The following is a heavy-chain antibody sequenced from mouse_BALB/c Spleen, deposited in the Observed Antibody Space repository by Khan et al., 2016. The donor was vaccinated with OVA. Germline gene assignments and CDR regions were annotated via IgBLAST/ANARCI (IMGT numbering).Heavy chain of an antibody. Sequence: QVQLQQPGAELARPGASVKLSCKASGYTFTDYYINWVKQRTGQGLEWIGEISPGSGDTYYNERFKGKATLTADKSSSTAYLQLSSLTSEATAVSFCARSNYFGYTFAYWGQGTLVTVSA. CDR1: GYTFTDYY. V-gene: IGHV1-77*01. CDR2: ISPGSGDT. CDR3: ARSNYFGYTFAY. D-gene: IGHD1-2*01. J-gene: IGHJ3*01.